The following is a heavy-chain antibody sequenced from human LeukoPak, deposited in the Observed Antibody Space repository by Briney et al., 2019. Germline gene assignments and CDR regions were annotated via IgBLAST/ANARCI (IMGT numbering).Heavy chain of an antibody. CDR1: GFTFSSYS. CDR2: ISSSSSYI. V-gene: IGHV3-21*01. D-gene: IGHD2-15*01. J-gene: IGHJ4*02. CDR3: ARDRCSGGSCYSGFDY. Sequence: GGSLRLXCAASGFTFSSYSMNWVRQAPGKGLEWVSSISSSSSYIYYADSVKGRFTISRDNAKSSLYLQMNSLRAEDTAVYYCARDRCSGGSCYSGFDYWGQGTPVTVSS.